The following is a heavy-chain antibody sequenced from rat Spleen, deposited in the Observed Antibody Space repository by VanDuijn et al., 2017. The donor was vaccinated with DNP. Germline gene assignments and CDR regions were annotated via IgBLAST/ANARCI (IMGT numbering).Heavy chain of an antibody. CDR1: GFSLTSYT. J-gene: IGHJ4*01. CDR2: IWKNGAT. Sequence: QVQLKESGPGLVQPSQTLSLTCTVSGFSLTSYTVSWVRQPPGKGLEWMGVIWKNGATRYNSALKSRLSISRDTSKSQVFLKMNSLEAEDTAMYFCARNYGLMDAWGQGISVTVSS. D-gene: IGHD1-11*01. V-gene: IGHV2-15*01. CDR3: ARNYGLMDA.